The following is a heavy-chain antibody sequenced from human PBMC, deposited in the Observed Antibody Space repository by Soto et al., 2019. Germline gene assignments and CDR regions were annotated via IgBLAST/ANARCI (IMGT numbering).Heavy chain of an antibody. V-gene: IGHV3-23*01. D-gene: IGHD6-13*01. Sequence: PGGSLRLSCAASGFTFSSYAMSWVRQAPGKGLEWVSAISGSGGSTYYADSVKGRFTISRDNSKNTLYLQMNSLRAEDTAVYYCAKDRFTEYSSSWSSYFDYWGQGTLVTVSS. CDR1: GFTFSSYA. J-gene: IGHJ4*02. CDR2: ISGSGGST. CDR3: AKDRFTEYSSSWSSYFDY.